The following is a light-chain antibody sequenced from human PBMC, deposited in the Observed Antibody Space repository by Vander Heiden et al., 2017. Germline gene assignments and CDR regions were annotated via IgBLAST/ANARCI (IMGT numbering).Light chain of an antibody. CDR2: DSS. CDR1: QDINNY. Sequence: IQMTQSPSSLSASVGDRVTITCQASQDINNYLNWYQQKPGKAPKLLNYDSSNLETGVPSRFSGSGSGTDFTFTISSLQPEDIATYYCQQYDNPLTFGGGTKVEIK. J-gene: IGKJ4*01. CDR3: QQYDNPLT. V-gene: IGKV1-33*01.